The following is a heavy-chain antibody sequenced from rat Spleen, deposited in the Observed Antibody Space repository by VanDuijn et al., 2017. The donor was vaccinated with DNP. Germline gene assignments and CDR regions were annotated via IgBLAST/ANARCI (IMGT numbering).Heavy chain of an antibody. CDR2: FTTSGGNT. J-gene: IGHJ2*01. CDR3: VRWNSGHFDY. D-gene: IGHD4-3*01. CDR1: GFTFSEYD. V-gene: IGHV5-25*01. Sequence: EVQLVESGGGLVQPGRSLKLSCAASGFTFSEYDMAWVRQAPTKGLEWVAAFTTSGGNTYYADSVKGRFTISRDNAKSTLYLQMNSLRSEDMATYYCVRWNSGHFDYWGQGVMVTVSS.